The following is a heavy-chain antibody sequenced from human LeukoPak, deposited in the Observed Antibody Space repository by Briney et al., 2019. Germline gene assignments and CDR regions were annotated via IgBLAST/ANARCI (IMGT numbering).Heavy chain of an antibody. D-gene: IGHD3-10*01. CDR3: ARTRSGSYWD. CDR1: GGSISSYY. V-gene: IGHV4-59*01. Sequence: SETLSLTCTVSGGSISSYYWSWIRQPPGKGLEWIGYIYYSGSTNYNPSLKSRVTISVDTSKNQFSLELSSVTAADTAVYYCARTRSGSYWDWGQGTLVTVSS. CDR2: IYYSGST. J-gene: IGHJ4*02.